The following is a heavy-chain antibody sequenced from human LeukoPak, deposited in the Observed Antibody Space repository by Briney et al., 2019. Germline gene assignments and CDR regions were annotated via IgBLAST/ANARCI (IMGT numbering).Heavy chain of an antibody. CDR1: GGTFSSYA. CDR3: ARGGYCSGGSCSSYYYYGMDV. D-gene: IGHD2-15*01. V-gene: IGHV1-69*13. Sequence: SVKASCKASGGTFSSYAISWVRQAPGQGLEWMGGIIPIFGTANYAQKFQGRVTITADESTSTAYMELSSLRSEDTAVYYCARGGYCSGGSCSSYYYYGMDVWGQGTTVTVSS. CDR2: IIPIFGTA. J-gene: IGHJ6*02.